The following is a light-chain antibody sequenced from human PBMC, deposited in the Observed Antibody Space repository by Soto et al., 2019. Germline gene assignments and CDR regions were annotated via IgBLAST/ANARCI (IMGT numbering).Light chain of an antibody. CDR2: KAS. V-gene: IGKV1-5*03. J-gene: IGKJ5*01. Sequence: DIQMAQSPSTLSSSFGERVTINCRASQNVGTWLAWYQQKPGKAPNLLIYKASNLERGVPSRFSGNGSGTDVTLTISSLHKEDFATYDCQQRYSTMITFGQGTRLEIK. CDR3: QQRYSTMIT. CDR1: QNVGTW.